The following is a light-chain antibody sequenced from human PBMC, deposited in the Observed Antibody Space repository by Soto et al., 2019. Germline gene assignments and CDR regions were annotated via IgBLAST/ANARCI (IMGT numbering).Light chain of an antibody. CDR2: DVS. Sequence: QSVLTQPASVSGSPGQSITISCTGTSSDIGGYNYVSWYQQHPGKAPKLMIYDVSNRPSGVSNRFSGSKSGNTASLTISGLQAVDEADYYCSSDTSSSSPYVFGTGTKVTVL. CDR3: SSDTSSSSPYV. J-gene: IGLJ1*01. V-gene: IGLV2-14*01. CDR1: SSDIGGYNY.